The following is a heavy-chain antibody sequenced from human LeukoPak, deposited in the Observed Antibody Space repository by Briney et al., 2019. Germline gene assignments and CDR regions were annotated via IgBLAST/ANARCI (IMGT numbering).Heavy chain of an antibody. J-gene: IGHJ4*02. D-gene: IGHD3/OR15-3a*01. CDR1: GFTFSSYW. Sequence: PGGSLRLSCAASGFTFSSYWMSWVRQAPGRGLEWVALTRDDGSDKYYVDSVKGRFTVSRDNAKKSLFLQMNSLRAEDAAIYYCGRAGAPGTVDYWGQGTLVTVSS. CDR3: GRAGAPGTVDY. CDR2: TRDDGSDK. V-gene: IGHV3-7*05.